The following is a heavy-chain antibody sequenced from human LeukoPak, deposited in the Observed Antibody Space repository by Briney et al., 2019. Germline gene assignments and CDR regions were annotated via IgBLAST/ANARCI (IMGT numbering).Heavy chain of an antibody. CDR3: ARDGWNPFTVTTGYFDY. CDR2: SITIFGTA. CDR1: GGTFSSYA. J-gene: IGHJ4*02. Sequence: SVKVSCKASGGTFSSYAISWVRQAPGHGLEWMGGSITIFGTANYAQKLQGRVTITTDESTSTAYMELSSLRSEDAAVYYCARDGWNPFTVTTGYFDYWGQGTLVTVSS. V-gene: IGHV1-69*05. D-gene: IGHD4-17*01.